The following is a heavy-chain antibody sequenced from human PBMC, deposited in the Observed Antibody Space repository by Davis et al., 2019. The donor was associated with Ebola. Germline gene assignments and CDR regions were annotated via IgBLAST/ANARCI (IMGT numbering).Heavy chain of an antibody. CDR1: GFTFSSDS. CDR3: ARGYYDFWSGYYTGAFDI. V-gene: IGHV3-48*02. D-gene: IGHD3-3*01. CDR2: ISSSSSTI. J-gene: IGHJ3*02. Sequence: GESLKISCAASGFTFSSDSMNWVRQAPGKGLEWVSYISSSSSTIYYADSVKGRFTISRDNAKNSLYLQMNSLRDEDTAVYYCARGYYDFWSGYYTGAFDIWGQGTMVTFSS.